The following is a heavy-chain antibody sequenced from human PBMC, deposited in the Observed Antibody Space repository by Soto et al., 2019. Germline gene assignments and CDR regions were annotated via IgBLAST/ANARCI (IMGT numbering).Heavy chain of an antibody. D-gene: IGHD3-10*01. V-gene: IGHV3-72*01. J-gene: IGHJ4*02. CDR2: TRNKANSYTT. CDR1: GFTLSDHY. Sequence: PGGSLRLSCAASGFTLSDHYMDWVRQAPGKGLEWVGRTRNKANSYTTEYAASVKGRFTISRDDSKNPLYLQMNSLKTEDTALYYCVSVSGSYYYDYWGQGTLVTVSS. CDR3: VSVSGSYYYDY.